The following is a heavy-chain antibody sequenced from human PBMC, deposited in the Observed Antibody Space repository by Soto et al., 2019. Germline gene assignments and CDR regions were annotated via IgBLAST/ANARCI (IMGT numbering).Heavy chain of an antibody. V-gene: IGHV3-23*01. CDR2: SSGSGGST. Sequence: GGTLRLSCAASGFTFSSYAMSWVRQGPGKGLEWVSASSGSGGSTYYADSVKGRFTISRDNSKNTLYLQMNSLRAEDTAVYYCANCPFSEWLVVACYSKCMDVWGQGXTVTVSS. CDR3: ANCPFSEWLVVACYSKCMDV. CDR1: GFTFSSYA. D-gene: IGHD2-15*01. J-gene: IGHJ6*02.